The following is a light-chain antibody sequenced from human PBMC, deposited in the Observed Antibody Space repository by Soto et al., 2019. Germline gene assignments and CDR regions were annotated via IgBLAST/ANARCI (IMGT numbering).Light chain of an antibody. CDR3: TSFTSDNLYV. V-gene: IGLV1-40*01. Sequence: QSVLTQPPSVSGAPGQRVTIPCAGSSSNIGAGYVVHWYQQLPGTAPKLLIYGDTNRPSGVPDRFSGSKSGTSASLAITGLQAEDEADYFCTSFTSDNLYVFGTGTKLTVL. CDR1: SSNIGAGYV. CDR2: GDT. J-gene: IGLJ1*01.